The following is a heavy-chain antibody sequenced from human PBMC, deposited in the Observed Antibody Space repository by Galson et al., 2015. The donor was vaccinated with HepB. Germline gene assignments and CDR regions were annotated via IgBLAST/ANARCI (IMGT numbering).Heavy chain of an antibody. V-gene: IGHV3-66*02. J-gene: IGHJ5*02. D-gene: IGHD1-26*01. CDR2: IYRDGST. CDR1: GFTVSANY. Sequence: SLRLSCAASGFTVSANYMSWVRQAPGKGLKWLSVIYRDGSTYYADSVRGRFTISRDNFKNTLYLQMNSLGAADTAVYYCTGEGRYSGTYGQFDPWGQGTLVTVSS. CDR3: TGEGRYSGTYGQFDP.